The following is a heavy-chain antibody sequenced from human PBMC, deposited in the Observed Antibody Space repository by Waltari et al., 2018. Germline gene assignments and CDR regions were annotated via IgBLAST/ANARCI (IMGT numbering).Heavy chain of an antibody. CDR1: GYTFTSYD. D-gene: IGHD6-6*01. Sequence: QVQLVQSGAEVKKPGASVKVSCKASGYTFTSYDLNWVRQATGQGLEWMGWMNPNSGNTGYAQKFQGRVTMARNTSISTAYMELSSLRSEDTAVYYCARGKLSIAAAVHHYWGQGTLVTVSS. CDR2: MNPNSGNT. V-gene: IGHV1-8*01. CDR3: ARGKLSIAAAVHHY. J-gene: IGHJ4*02.